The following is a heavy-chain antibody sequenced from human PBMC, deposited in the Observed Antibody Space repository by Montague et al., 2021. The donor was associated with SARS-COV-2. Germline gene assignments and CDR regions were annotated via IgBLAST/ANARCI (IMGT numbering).Heavy chain of an antibody. V-gene: IGHV6-1*01. CDR3: ARGWVATIPHMDN. CDR1: GDTVSSNTAA. J-gene: IGHJ4*02. Sequence: CAISGDTVSSNTAAWNWIRQSPSRGLEWLGRTYYRSKWYYDYAVXVKSRMTISPDTSKNQFSLQLKSVTPEDTAVYYCARGWVATIPHMDNWGQGSLVIVSS. D-gene: IGHD5-12*01. CDR2: TYYRSKWYY.